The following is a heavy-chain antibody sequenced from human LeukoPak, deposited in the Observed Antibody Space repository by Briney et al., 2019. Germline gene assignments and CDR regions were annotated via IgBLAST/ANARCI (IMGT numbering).Heavy chain of an antibody. CDR2: IRSKANSYAT. J-gene: IGHJ6*03. CDR3: TRRWQQLGHYMDV. Sequence: QTGGSLRLSCAASGFTFSGSAMHWVRQASGKGLEWVGRIRSKANSYATAYAASVKGRFTISRDDSKNTAYLQMNSLKTEDTAVYYCTRRWQQLGHYMDVWGKGTTVTVSS. D-gene: IGHD6-13*01. CDR1: GFTFSGSA. V-gene: IGHV3-73*01.